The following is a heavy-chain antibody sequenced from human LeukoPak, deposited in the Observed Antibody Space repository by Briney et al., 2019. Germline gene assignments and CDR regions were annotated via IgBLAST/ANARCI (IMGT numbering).Heavy chain of an antibody. CDR2: IIPIFGTA. J-gene: IGHJ4*02. CDR1: GGTFSSYA. D-gene: IGHD3-22*01. CDR3: ARDWYYYDSSGYYYALRY. Sequence: GASVKVSFKASGGTFSSYAISWVRQAPGQGLEWMGGIIPIFGTANYAQKFQGRVTITADESTSTAYMELSSLRSEDTAVYYCARDWYYYDSSGYYYALRYWGQGTLVTVSS. V-gene: IGHV1-69*13.